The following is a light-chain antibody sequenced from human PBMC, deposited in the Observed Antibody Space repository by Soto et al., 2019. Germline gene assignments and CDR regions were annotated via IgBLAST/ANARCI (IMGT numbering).Light chain of an antibody. J-gene: IGKJ5*01. CDR2: TAS. V-gene: IGKV1-12*01. CDR1: QGIDNW. CDR3: QQGYSFPVT. Sequence: DIRMTQSPSSVSASVGDRVTITCRASQGIDNWLAWYQQKPGKAPKLLIYTASSLQSGVPSRFSGSGSGTDFTLTISSLQPEDFATYSCQQGYSFPVTFGQGTRLEIK.